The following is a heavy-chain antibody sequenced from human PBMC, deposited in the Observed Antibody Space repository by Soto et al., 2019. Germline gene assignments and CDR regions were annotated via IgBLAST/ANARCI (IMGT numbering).Heavy chain of an antibody. J-gene: IGHJ4*02. CDR1: GGTFSSYA. Sequence: QVQRVQFGAEVKKPGPSVKVSCKASGGTFSSYAITWGRQAPGQGLEWMGGIIPIFGTANYAQKFQGRVTITADESTSTAYMELSSLRSEDTAVYYCARAEYSSSWRLDDYWGQGTLVTVSS. D-gene: IGHD6-13*01. V-gene: IGHV1-69*01. CDR2: IIPIFGTA. CDR3: ARAEYSSSWRLDDY.